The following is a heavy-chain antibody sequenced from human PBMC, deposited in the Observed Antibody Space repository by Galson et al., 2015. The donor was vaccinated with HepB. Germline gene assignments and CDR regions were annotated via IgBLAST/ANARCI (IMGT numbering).Heavy chain of an antibody. J-gene: IGHJ3*02. Sequence: QSGAEVKKPGESLKISCKGSGYSFTSYWIGWVRQMPGKGLEWMGIIYPGDSDTRYSPSFQGQVTISADKSISTAYLQWSSLKASDTAMYYCARQFISASGYLTTYDAFDIWGQGTMVTVSS. CDR2: IYPGDSDT. V-gene: IGHV5-51*01. D-gene: IGHD3-3*01. CDR1: GYSFTSYW. CDR3: ARQFISASGYLTTYDAFDI.